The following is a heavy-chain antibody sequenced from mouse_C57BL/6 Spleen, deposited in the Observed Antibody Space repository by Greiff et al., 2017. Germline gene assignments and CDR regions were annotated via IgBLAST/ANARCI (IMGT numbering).Heavy chain of an antibody. CDR1: GISITTGNYR. CDR2: IYYSGTI. J-gene: IGHJ1*03. V-gene: IGHV3-5*01. CDR3: ARMGDYEEWYFDV. D-gene: IGHD2-4*01. Sequence: EVQLQESGPGLVKPSQTVFLTCTVTGISITTGNYRWSWIRQFPGNKLEWIGYIYYSGTITYNPSLTSRTTITRDTPKNQFFLEMNSLTAEDTATYYCARMGDYEEWYFDVWGTGTTVTVSS.